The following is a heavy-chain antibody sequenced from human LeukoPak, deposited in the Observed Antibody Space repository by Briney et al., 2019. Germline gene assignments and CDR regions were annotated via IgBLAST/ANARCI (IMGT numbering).Heavy chain of an antibody. V-gene: IGHV3-23*01. Sequence: GGSLRLSCVASGFTFNNFAMSWVRQAPGKGLEWVSTLSGSGRGTNYADSVKGRFIISRDNSKKTLSLQMSSLRAEDTAAYYCAKGPAPRLGEFSYHALVDYWGQGTLVTVSS. D-gene: IGHD3-16*02. J-gene: IGHJ4*02. CDR1: GFTFNNFA. CDR3: AKGPAPRLGEFSYHALVDY. CDR2: LSGSGRGT.